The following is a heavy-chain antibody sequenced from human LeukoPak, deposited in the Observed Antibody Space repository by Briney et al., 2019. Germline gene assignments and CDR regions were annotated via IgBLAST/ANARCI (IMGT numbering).Heavy chain of an antibody. J-gene: IGHJ4*02. D-gene: IGHD2-21*02. CDR2: IKQDGSEK. CDR1: GFTFSTYW. Sequence: PGGSLRLSCAASGFTFSTYWMGWVRQAPGKGLEWVANIKQDGSEKYSVDSVKGRFTISRDNAKNSQYLQMNSLRVEDTALYYCARAQTYGDSRLLLDYWGQGTLVTVSS. CDR3: ARAQTYGDSRLLLDY. V-gene: IGHV3-7*03.